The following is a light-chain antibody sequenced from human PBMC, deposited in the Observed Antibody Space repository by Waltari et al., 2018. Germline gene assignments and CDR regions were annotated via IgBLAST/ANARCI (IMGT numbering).Light chain of an antibody. CDR3: HNHERLPAT. CDR1: QSVSKY. V-gene: IGKV3-20*01. J-gene: IGKJ1*01. CDR2: AAS. Sequence: EIVLPQSPGTMSLSPGESTTLSCRASQSVSKYLAWYQQRPGQAPRHLIYAASTRATGIPDRFSGSGSGTDFSLTISRLEPEDFAVYYCHNHERLPATFGQGTKVEIK.